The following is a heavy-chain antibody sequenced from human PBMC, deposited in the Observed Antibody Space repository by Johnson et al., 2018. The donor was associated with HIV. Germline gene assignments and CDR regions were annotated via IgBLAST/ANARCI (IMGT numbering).Heavy chain of an antibody. J-gene: IGHJ3*02. CDR1: GFTFSSYD. V-gene: IGHV3-13*01. D-gene: IGHD1-26*01. Sequence: VQLVESGGGLVQPGGSLRLSCAASGFTFSSYDMHWVRQATGKGLEWVSSICTAGDTYYPGSVTGRFTISRENAKNSLYLQMNSMRAEDTAVYYCAREDVGSSAPDAFDIWGQGTMVTVSS. CDR3: AREDVGSSAPDAFDI. CDR2: ICTAGDT.